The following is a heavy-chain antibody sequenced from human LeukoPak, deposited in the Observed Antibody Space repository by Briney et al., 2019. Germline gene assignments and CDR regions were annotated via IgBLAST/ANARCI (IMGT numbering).Heavy chain of an antibody. CDR2: ISGSGGST. Sequence: GGSLRLSCAASGFTFSGYGMSWVRQAPGKGLEWVSTISGSGGSTYYADSVKGRFTISRGNSKNTLYLQMNSLRAEDTAVYYCAKDGVSYYYYMDVWGKGTTVTVSS. D-gene: IGHD2/OR15-2a*01. CDR1: GFTFSGYG. V-gene: IGHV3-23*01. J-gene: IGHJ6*03. CDR3: AKDGVSYYYYMDV.